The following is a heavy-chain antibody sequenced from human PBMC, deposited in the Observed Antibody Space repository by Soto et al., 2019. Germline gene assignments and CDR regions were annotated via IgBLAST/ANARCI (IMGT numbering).Heavy chain of an antibody. Sequence: PSETLSLTCTVSGGSISSGGYYWSWIRQHPGKGLEWVSAISGSGSYMYYADSVKGRFTISRDNAKNSLYLQMNSLRAEDTAVYYCARDLSSSFNWFDPWSQGTLVTVSS. CDR1: GGSISSGGYY. D-gene: IGHD6-13*01. CDR3: ARDLSSSFNWFDP. J-gene: IGHJ5*02. CDR2: ISGSGSYM. V-gene: IGHV3-21*01.